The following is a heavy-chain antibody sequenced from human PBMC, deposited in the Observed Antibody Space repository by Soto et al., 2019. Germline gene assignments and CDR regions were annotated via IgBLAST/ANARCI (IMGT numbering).Heavy chain of an antibody. Sequence: EVQLVESGGGLVQPGGSLRLSCAASGFSFSNYNMNWVRQAPGKGLEWISYISTTSSTIYYGDSVKGRFTISRDNAKSSLYLQMNSLRAEDTAVYYCARDLFPYSFYFDYWGQGALVTVSS. CDR1: GFSFSNYN. CDR3: ARDLFPYSFYFDY. J-gene: IGHJ4*02. CDR2: ISTTSSTI. D-gene: IGHD2-15*01. V-gene: IGHV3-48*01.